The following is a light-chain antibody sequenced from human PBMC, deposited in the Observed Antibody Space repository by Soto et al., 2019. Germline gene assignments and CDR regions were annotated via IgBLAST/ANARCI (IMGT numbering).Light chain of an antibody. J-gene: IGLJ2*01. CDR3: CSYASTSTFEV. CDR1: SSDVGSYNL. Sequence: QSALTQPASVSGSPGQSITISCTGTSSDVGSYNLVSWYQQHPGKAPKLMIYEVSKRPSWVSNRFSGSKSGNTASLTISGLPTEDEADYYCCSYASTSTFEVLGGGTKLTVL. V-gene: IGLV2-23*02. CDR2: EVS.